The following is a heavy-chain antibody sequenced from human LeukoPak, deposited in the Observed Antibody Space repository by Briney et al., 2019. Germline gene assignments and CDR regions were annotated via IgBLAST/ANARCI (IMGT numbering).Heavy chain of an antibody. CDR3: ATVNNWFDP. J-gene: IGHJ5*02. CDR2: IYYSGST. Sequence: ASETLSLTCTVSGGSISSYYWSWIRQPPGKGLEWIGYIYYSGSTNYNPSLKSRVTISVDTSKNLFSLKLSSVTAADTAVYYCATVNNWFDPWGQGTLVTVSS. CDR1: GGSISSYY. V-gene: IGHV4-59*08. D-gene: IGHD2/OR15-2a*01.